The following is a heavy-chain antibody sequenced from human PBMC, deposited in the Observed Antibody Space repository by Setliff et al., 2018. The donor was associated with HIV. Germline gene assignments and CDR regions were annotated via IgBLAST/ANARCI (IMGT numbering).Heavy chain of an antibody. Sequence: SETLSLTCAVYAGSISGYYWSWIRQSPGKGLEWIGEINHSGSTNYNPSLKSRVTISVDTSKNQFSLKLSSVTAADTAVYYCARGGTVTMVRGRNWFDPWGQGTLVTVSS. V-gene: IGHV4-34*01. D-gene: IGHD3-10*01. CDR3: ARGGTVTMVRGRNWFDP. J-gene: IGHJ5*02. CDR2: INHSGST. CDR1: AGSISGYY.